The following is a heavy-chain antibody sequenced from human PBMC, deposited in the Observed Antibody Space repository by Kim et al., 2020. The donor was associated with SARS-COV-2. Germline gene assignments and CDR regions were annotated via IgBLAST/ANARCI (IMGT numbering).Heavy chain of an antibody. CDR3: ARGQIAAAGTSGTPNDY. D-gene: IGHD6-13*01. Sequence: LKSRVTISVDTSKNQFSLKLSSVTAADTAGYYCARGQIAAAGTSGTPNDYWGQGTLVTVSS. J-gene: IGHJ4*02. V-gene: IGHV4-34*01.